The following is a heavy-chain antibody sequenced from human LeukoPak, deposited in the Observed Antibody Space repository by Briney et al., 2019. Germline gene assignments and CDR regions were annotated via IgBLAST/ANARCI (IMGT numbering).Heavy chain of an antibody. V-gene: IGHV1-18*01. CDR1: GYTFTSYG. D-gene: IGHD5-18*01. CDR3: AREGYSYGLNWFDP. J-gene: IGHJ5*02. Sequence: ASVNVSCKASGYTFTSYGISWVRQAPGQGPEWMGWISAYNGNTNYAQKLQGRVTMTTDTSTSTAYMELRSLRSDDTAVYYCAREGYSYGLNWFDPWGQGTLVTVSS. CDR2: ISAYNGNT.